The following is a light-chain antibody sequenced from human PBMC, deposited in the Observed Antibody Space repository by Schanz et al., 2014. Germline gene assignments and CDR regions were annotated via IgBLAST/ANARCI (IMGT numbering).Light chain of an antibody. V-gene: IGLV2-23*01. Sequence: QSALTQPASVSGSPGQSITISCTGTSSDVGSYNLVSWYQQHQGKAPKLMIYEDSKRPSGVSNRFSGSKSGNTASLTSSGLQTEDEVDYYCCSYAGSNTRRWVFGGGTKLTVL. CDR1: SSDVGSYNL. CDR3: CSYAGSNTRRWV. CDR2: EDS. J-gene: IGLJ3*02.